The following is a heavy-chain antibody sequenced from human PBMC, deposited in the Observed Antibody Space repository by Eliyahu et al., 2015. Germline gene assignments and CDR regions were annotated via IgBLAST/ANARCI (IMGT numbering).Heavy chain of an antibody. CDR2: ISWNAYKI. CDR3: AKTATPMVGTEYYFDH. J-gene: IGHJ4*02. Sequence: EVQLLESGGALVQPGRSLRLSXXAXGFTFDXYAIHWVRQGPGKGLEWVAGISWNAYKIGYADSVQGRFTITRDNAKNSVNLEMNSLTAEDTALYYCAKTATPMVGTEYYFDHWGQGTLVTVSS. CDR1: GFTFDXYA. V-gene: IGHV3-9*01. D-gene: IGHD5-18*01.